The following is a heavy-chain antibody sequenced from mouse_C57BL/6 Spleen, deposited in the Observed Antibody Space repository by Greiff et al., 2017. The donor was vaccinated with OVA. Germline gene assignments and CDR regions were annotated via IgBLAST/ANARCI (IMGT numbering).Heavy chain of an antibody. V-gene: IGHV1-52*01. J-gene: IGHJ2*01. CDR1: GYTFTSYW. CDR3: ARKQLRLLGYFDY. Sequence: VQLQQPGAELVRPGSSVKLSCKASGYTFTSYWMHWVKQRPIQGLEWIGNIDPSDSETHYNQKFKDKATLTVDKSSSTAYMQLSSLTSEDSAVYYCARKQLRLLGYFDYWGQGTTLTVSS. D-gene: IGHD3-2*02. CDR2: IDPSDSET.